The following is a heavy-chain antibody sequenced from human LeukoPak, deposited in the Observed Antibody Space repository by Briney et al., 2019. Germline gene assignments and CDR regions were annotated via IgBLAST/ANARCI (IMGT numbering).Heavy chain of an antibody. D-gene: IGHD3-9*01. CDR1: GYTFTSYG. V-gene: IGHV1-18*01. Sequence: ASVKVSCKASGYTFTSYGISWVRQAPGQGLEWMGWISAYNGNTNYAQKLQGRATMTTDTSTSTAYMELRSLRSDDTAVYYCARGPPGYDILTGYYGITNFYYCGQGTLVTVSS. CDR2: ISAYNGNT. J-gene: IGHJ4*02. CDR3: ARGPPGYDILTGYYGITNFYY.